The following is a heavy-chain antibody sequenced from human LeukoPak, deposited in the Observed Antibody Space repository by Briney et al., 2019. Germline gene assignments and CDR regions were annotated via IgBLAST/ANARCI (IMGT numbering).Heavy chain of an antibody. CDR1: GFTFSSYD. D-gene: IGHD2-21*01. CDR2: ISNSSSYI. CDR3: ARAGGLWDAFDI. V-gene: IGHV3-21*01. Sequence: KAGGSLRLSCAASGFTFSSYDMNWVRQAPGKGLEWVSSISNSSSYIYYADSVKGRFTISRDNTKNSLYLQLNSLRAEDTAVYYCARAGGLWDAFDIWGQGTMVTVSS. J-gene: IGHJ3*02.